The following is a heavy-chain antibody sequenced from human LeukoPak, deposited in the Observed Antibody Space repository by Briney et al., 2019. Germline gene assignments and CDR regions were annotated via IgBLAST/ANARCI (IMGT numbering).Heavy chain of an antibody. Sequence: PGRSLRLSCAAAGFTFSSYGMHWVRQAPGKGLEWVAVISYDGSNKYYADSVKGRFTISRDNSKNTLYLQMNSLRAEDTAVYYCAKDFFLGELSSEDYWGQGTLVTVSS. V-gene: IGHV3-30*18. CDR1: GFTFSSYG. J-gene: IGHJ4*02. D-gene: IGHD3-16*02. CDR2: ISYDGSNK. CDR3: AKDFFLGELSSEDY.